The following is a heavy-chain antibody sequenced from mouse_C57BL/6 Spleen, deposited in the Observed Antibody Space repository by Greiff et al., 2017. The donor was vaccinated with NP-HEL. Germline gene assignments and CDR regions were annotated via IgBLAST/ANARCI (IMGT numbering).Heavy chain of an antibody. D-gene: IGHD2-1*01. Sequence: EVKLMESGGGLVKPGGSLKLSCAASGFTFSDYGMHWVRQAPEKGLEWVAYISSGSSTIYYADTVKGRFTISRDNAKNTLFLQMTSLRSEDTAMYYCARVQSLLLSFAYWGQGTLVTVSA. CDR1: GFTFSDYG. V-gene: IGHV5-17*01. CDR3: ARVQSLLLSFAY. CDR2: ISSGSSTI. J-gene: IGHJ3*01.